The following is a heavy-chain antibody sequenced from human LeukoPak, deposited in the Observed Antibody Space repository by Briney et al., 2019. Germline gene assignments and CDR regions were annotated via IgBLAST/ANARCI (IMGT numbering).Heavy chain of an antibody. J-gene: IGHJ6*03. CDR2: ISGSGGST. CDR3: AKGGTHWPTGYYYMDV. Sequence: LPGGSLRLSCAASGFTFNSYAMSWVRQAPGKGLEWVSPISGSGGSTYYADSVKGRFTISRDNSKNTLYLQMKSLRAEDTAVYYCAKGGTHWPTGYYYMDVWGKGTTVTVSS. CDR1: GFTFNSYA. V-gene: IGHV3-23*01. D-gene: IGHD1-1*01.